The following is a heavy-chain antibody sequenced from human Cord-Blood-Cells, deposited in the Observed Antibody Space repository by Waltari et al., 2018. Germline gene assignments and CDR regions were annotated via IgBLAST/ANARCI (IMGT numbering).Heavy chain of an antibody. V-gene: IGHV4-59*01. D-gene: IGHD7-27*01. J-gene: IGHJ4*02. CDR2: IYYSGST. CDR3: ARGPNWGDYFDY. Sequence: QVQLQESGPGLVKPSETLSLTCPVSGGSISSYYWSWIRQPPGKGLEWIGYIYYSGSTNYNPSLKSRVTISVDTSKNQFSLKLSSVTAADTAVYYCARGPNWGDYFDYWGQGTLVTVSS. CDR1: GGSISSYY.